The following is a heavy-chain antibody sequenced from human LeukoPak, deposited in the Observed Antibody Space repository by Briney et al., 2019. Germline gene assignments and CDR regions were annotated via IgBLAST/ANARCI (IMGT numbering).Heavy chain of an antibody. J-gene: IGHJ6*02. Sequence: GGSLRLSCFASGFPFSDYLLTWVRQAPGKGLEWVANIKQDGSEKYYVDSVRGRFTISRDNAKNSLYLQMNSLRDEDTAVYFCARRPYSDTSGRLSDVWGQGTTVTVSS. CDR2: IKQDGSEK. CDR3: ARRPYSDTSGRLSDV. V-gene: IGHV3-7*01. D-gene: IGHD3-22*01. CDR1: GFPFSDYL.